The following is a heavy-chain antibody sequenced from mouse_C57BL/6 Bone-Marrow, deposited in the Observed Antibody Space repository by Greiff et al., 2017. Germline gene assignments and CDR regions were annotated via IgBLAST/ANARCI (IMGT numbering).Heavy chain of an antibody. CDR2: IYPRSGNT. V-gene: IGHV1-81*01. CDR3: ARAALITTVVAYYFDY. J-gene: IGHJ2*01. Sequence: VQLQQSGAELARPGASVKLSCKASGYTFTSYGISWVKQRTGQGLEWIGEIYPRSGNTYYNEKFKGKATLTADKSSSTAYMELRSLTSEDSAVYFCARAALITTVVAYYFDYWGQGTTLTVSS. D-gene: IGHD1-1*01. CDR1: GYTFTSYG.